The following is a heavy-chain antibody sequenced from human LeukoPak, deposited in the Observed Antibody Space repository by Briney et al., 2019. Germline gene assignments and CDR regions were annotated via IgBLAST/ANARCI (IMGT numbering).Heavy chain of an antibody. Sequence: SETLSLTCTVSGGSITRYFWTWIRQPPGKGLEWIGYIYHSGTTNYNPSLKSRVSISVDTSKNQFSLKLSSVTAADTAVYYCAQKAPYSPAYTQHWGQGTLVTVSS. CDR3: AQKAPYSPAYTQH. CDR1: GGSITRYF. D-gene: IGHD2-15*01. V-gene: IGHV4-59*01. CDR2: IYHSGTT. J-gene: IGHJ1*01.